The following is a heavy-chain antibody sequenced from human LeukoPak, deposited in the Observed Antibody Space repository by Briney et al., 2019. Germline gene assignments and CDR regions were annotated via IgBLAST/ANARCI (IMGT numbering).Heavy chain of an antibody. CDR1: GFTVSSNY. Sequence: GGSLRLSCAASGFTVSSNYMSWVRQAPGKGLEWVAVISYDGSNKYYADSVKGRFTISRDNSKNTLYLQMNSLRAEDTAVYYCAREKGSYYVGYFDYWGQGTLVTVSS. CDR2: ISYDGSNK. D-gene: IGHD1-26*01. CDR3: AREKGSYYVGYFDY. J-gene: IGHJ4*02. V-gene: IGHV3-30-3*01.